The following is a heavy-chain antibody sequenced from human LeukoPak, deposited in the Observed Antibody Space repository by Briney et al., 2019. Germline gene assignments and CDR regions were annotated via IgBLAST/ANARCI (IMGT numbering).Heavy chain of an antibody. V-gene: IGHV3-74*01. CDR2: INSDGSST. CDR1: GFTFSSYW. J-gene: IGHJ4*02. CDR3: ARETEGDDY. D-gene: IGHD2-21*01. Sequence: TGGSLRLSCAASGFTFSSYWMQWVRQAPGKGLVWVSRINSDGSSTTYADSVRGRFTISRDNAKNTLYLQMNSLRAEDTAVYYCARETEGDDYWGQGTLVTVSA.